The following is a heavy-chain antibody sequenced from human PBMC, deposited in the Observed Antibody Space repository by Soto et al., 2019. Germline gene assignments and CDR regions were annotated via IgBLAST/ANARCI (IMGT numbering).Heavy chain of an antibody. CDR2: MFYSESTNY. V-gene: IGHV4-59*11. J-gene: IGHJ4*02. CDR3: ARVGSSGWAPDY. Sequence: PSETLSLTCTVSGGSIIGHYWMWIRQPPGEEMEWIGYMFYSESTNYNYNPSLKSRVTISIDTSKNQFSLRLSSVTAADTAIYYCARVGSSGWAPDYWGQGTLVTVSS. D-gene: IGHD6-19*01. CDR1: GGSIIGHY.